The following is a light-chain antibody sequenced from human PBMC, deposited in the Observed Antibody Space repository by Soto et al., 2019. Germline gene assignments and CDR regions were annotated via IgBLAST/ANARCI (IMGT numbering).Light chain of an antibody. CDR1: SSDVGNYNY. J-gene: IGLJ1*01. CDR2: EVS. Sequence: QSALTQPASVSGSPGQSITISCTGTSSDVGNYNYVSWYQQQSGKAPKLIIYEVSNRPSGVSNRFSGSKSGNTASLTISGLQAEDEADYYCSSFTSSRAYVFGNGTKVTVL. V-gene: IGLV2-14*01. CDR3: SSFTSSRAYV.